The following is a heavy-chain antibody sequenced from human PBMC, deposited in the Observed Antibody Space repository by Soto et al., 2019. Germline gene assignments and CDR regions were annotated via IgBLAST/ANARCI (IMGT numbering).Heavy chain of an antibody. J-gene: IGHJ6*02. Sequence: PGGSLRLSCAASGFSFSEYSMTWVRQAPGKGLQWVSAISGDTATTHYADSVKGRFTISRDNSKNTLYLQMNSLRAEDTAVYYCASSVYSGRYHVGGCTYGMDVWGQGTTVTVYS. V-gene: IGHV3-23*01. CDR2: ISGDTATT. CDR3: ASSVYSGRYHVGGCTYGMDV. CDR1: GFSFSEYS. D-gene: IGHD1-26*01.